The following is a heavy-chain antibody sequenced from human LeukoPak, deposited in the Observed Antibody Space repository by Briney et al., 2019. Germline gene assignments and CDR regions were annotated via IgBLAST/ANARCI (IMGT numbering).Heavy chain of an antibody. CDR1: GYSFTSYW. V-gene: IGHV5-51*01. CDR2: IYPGDSDT. D-gene: IGHD3-9*01. Sequence: GESLKISCKGSGYSFTSYWIGWVRQMPGKGLEWMGIIYPGDSDTRYSPSFQGQVTISADKSISTAYLQWSSLKASDTAMYYCARLKGHDRYYDMLSYAFDIWGQGTMVTVSS. J-gene: IGHJ3*02. CDR3: ARLKGHDRYYDMLSYAFDI.